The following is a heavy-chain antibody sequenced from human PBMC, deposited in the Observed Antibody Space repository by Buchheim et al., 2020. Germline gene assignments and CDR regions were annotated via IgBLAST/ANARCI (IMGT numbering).Heavy chain of an antibody. V-gene: IGHV3-33*01. D-gene: IGHD6-6*01. CDR2: IWHDGGSK. CDR1: GFTFKNYG. Sequence: QVQLVESGGGVVQPGRSLRLSCAASGFTFKNYGMHWVRQAPGKGLEWVALIWHDGGSKYYADPVKGRFTISRDNSKNMLYLEMNSLRAEDTAVYYCARDISSSRYDCWGQGTL. CDR3: ARDISSSRYDC. J-gene: IGHJ4*02.